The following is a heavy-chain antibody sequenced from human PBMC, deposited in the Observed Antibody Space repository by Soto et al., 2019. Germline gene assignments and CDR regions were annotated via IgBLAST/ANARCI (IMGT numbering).Heavy chain of an antibody. CDR1: GGSISSGGYY. CDR3: ARDTPPYESSGYHFDY. CDR2: IYYSGST. D-gene: IGHD3-22*01. J-gene: IGHJ4*02. V-gene: IGHV4-31*03. Sequence: SETLSLTCTVSGGSISSGGYYWSWIRQHPGKGLEWIGYIYYSGSTYYNPSLKSRVTISVDTSKNQFSLKLSSVTAADTAVYYCARDTPPYESSGYHFDYWGQGTLVTVSS.